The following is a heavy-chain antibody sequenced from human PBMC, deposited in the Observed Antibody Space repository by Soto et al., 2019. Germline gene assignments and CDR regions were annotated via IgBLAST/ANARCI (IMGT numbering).Heavy chain of an antibody. Sequence: SETLSLTCTVSGGSISSGGYYWSWLRQHPGKGLEWIGYIYYSGSTYYNPSLKSRVTISVDTSKNQFSLKLSSVTAADTAVYYCARGYCSGGSCLSNAEYFQHWGQGTLVTVSS. J-gene: IGHJ1*01. CDR2: IYYSGST. D-gene: IGHD2-15*01. CDR3: ARGYCSGGSCLSNAEYFQH. V-gene: IGHV4-31*03. CDR1: GGSISSGGYY.